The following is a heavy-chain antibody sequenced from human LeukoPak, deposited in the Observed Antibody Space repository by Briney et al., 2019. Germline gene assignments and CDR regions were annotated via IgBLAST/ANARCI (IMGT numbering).Heavy chain of an antibody. CDR3: ARGVAAGYDY. J-gene: IGHJ4*02. CDR1: GYTFTSYH. CDR2: MSPNSGDT. V-gene: IGHV1-8*01. Sequence: ASVKVSCKASGYTFTSYHINRVRQATGQGLEWMEWMSPNSGDTGFAQKFQGRVTMTRNTSITTAYMELSSLRSDDTAIYYCARGVAAGYDYWGQGTLVTVSS. D-gene: IGHD6-13*01.